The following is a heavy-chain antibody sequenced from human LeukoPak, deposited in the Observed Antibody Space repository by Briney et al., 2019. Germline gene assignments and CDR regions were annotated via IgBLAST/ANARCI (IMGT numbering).Heavy chain of an antibody. J-gene: IGHJ4*02. V-gene: IGHV3-30*04. CDR2: ISYDGSNK. CDR3: ASRRLQFRFRPFDY. D-gene: IGHD5-24*01. Sequence: GGSLRLSCAASGFTFSSYAMHWVRQAPGKGLEWVAVISYDGSNKYYADSVKGRFTISRDNSKNTLYLQMNSLRAEDTAVYYCASRRLQFRFRPFDYWGQGTLVTVSS. CDR1: GFTFSSYA.